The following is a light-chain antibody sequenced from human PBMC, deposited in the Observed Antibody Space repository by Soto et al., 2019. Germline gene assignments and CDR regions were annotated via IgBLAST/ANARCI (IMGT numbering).Light chain of an antibody. CDR1: GATSE. CDR2: GNN. Sequence: QSVLTQPPSVSGAPGQRVTLSCIGATSEVHWYQHLPGTAPKLLIYGNNNRPSGVPDRFSGSKSGTSASLAITGLQAEDEADYYCQSFDSSLSGLYVFGTGTKVTVL. J-gene: IGLJ1*01. CDR3: QSFDSSLSGLYV. V-gene: IGLV1-40*01.